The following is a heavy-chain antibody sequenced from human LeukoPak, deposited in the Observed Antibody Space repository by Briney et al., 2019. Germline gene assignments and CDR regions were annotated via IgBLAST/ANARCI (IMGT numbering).Heavy chain of an antibody. CDR3: ARQLALSPRGRFSWFDP. CDR2: INHSGST. D-gene: IGHD1-1*01. V-gene: IGHV4-34*01. Sequence: SETLSLTCAVYGGSFSGYYWSWIRQPPGKGLEWIGEINHSGSTNYNPSLKSRVTISVDTSKNHFSLRLSSVTAADTAIYYCARQLALSPRGRFSWFDPWGQGTLVTVSS. CDR1: GGSFSGYY. J-gene: IGHJ5*02.